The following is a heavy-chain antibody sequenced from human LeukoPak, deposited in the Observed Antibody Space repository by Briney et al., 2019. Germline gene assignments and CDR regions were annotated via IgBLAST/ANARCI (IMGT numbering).Heavy chain of an antibody. J-gene: IGHJ5*01. CDR1: GYSISSGYY. Sequence: PSETLSLTCTVSGYSISSGYYWGWIRQPPGKGLEWLASIYDSGTIYYNPSLKSPANISVDPSKNQFSLKLSSVTAADTAVYYCARPYYYDSRIDPWGQGTLVTVSS. CDR3: ARPYYYDSRIDP. D-gene: IGHD3-22*01. V-gene: IGHV4-38-2*02. CDR2: IYDSGTI.